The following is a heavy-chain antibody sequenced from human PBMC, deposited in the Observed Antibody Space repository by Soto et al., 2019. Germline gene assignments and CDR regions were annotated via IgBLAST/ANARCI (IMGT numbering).Heavy chain of an antibody. D-gene: IGHD3-3*01. CDR1: GGSISSSSYY. J-gene: IGHJ6*03. CDR3: ARHKTIFGVNYYYYMGI. V-gene: IGHV4-39*01. Sequence: SETLSLTCTVSGGSISSSSYYWGWIRQPPGKGLEWIGSIYYSGSTYYNPSLKSRVTISVDTSKNQFSLKLSSVTAADTAVYYCARHKTIFGVNYYYYMGIWGKGTTVTVSS. CDR2: IYYSGST.